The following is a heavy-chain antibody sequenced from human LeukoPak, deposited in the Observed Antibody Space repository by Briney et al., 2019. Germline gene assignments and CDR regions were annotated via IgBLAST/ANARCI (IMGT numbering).Heavy chain of an antibody. Sequence: ASVRVSCKASGYPLSELSIHWVRQPPGKGLEWVGGFALEDGETIFAQNFQARVTMTEDTSTDTAYMEVTSLRSDDTAVYYCTTAYNVSSLDPHNAFDIWGQGTVVTVSS. D-gene: IGHD3/OR15-3a*01. CDR1: GYPLSELS. CDR2: FALEDGET. J-gene: IGHJ3*02. CDR3: TTAYNVSSLDPHNAFDI. V-gene: IGHV1-24*01.